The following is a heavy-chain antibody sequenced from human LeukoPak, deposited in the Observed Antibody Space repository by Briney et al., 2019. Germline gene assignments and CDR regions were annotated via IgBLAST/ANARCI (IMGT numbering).Heavy chain of an antibody. CDR2: ISSSSSYI. D-gene: IGHD2-2*01. V-gene: IGHV3-21*01. J-gene: IGHJ4*02. Sequence: GGSLRLSCAASEFMFRSYSMNWVRQAPGKGLEWVSSISSSSSYIFYADSVKGRFTNSRDNAKNSLYLQMNSLRVEDTAVYYCARARAASSWDYWGQGTLVTVSS. CDR3: ARARAASSWDY. CDR1: EFMFRSYS.